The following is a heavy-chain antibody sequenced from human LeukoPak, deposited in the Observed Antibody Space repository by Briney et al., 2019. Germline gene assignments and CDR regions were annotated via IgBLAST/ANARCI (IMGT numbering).Heavy chain of an antibody. CDR3: AKDCGWLHFCS. V-gene: IGHV3-23*01. CDR2: ISGSAVIT. D-gene: IGHD5-24*01. J-gene: IGHJ5*02. Sequence: PGGSLRLSCAASGLTFINFGMTWVRQAPGKGLEWVSAISGSAVITFYADSVKGRFTISRDNSKNTLYLQINTLRAEDTAIYYCAKDCGWLHFCSWGQGTLVTVSS. CDR1: GLTFINFG.